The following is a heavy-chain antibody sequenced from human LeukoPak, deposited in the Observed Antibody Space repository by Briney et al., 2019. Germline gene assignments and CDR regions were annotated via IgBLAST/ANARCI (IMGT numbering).Heavy chain of an antibody. V-gene: IGHV4-34*01. CDR1: GGSFSGYY. CDR2: INHSGST. D-gene: IGHD6-13*01. Sequence: SETLSLTCAVYGGSFSGYYWSWIRQPPGKALEWIGEINHSGSTNYNPSLKSRVTISVDTSKNQFSLKLSSVTAADTAVYYCARKGIAAAGTYNWFDPWGQGTLVTVSS. CDR3: ARKGIAAAGTYNWFDP. J-gene: IGHJ5*02.